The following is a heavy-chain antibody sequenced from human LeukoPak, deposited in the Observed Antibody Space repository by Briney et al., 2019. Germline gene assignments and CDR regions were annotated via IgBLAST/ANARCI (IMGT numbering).Heavy chain of an antibody. V-gene: IGHV4-38-2*02. J-gene: IGHJ6*03. D-gene: IGHD2-15*01. CDR2: IYHSGST. CDR1: GYSISSGYY. CDR3: ARTRYCSGGSCRNTDLYYYYYMDV. Sequence: SETLSLTCTVSGYSISSGYYWGWIRQPPGKGLEWIGSIYHSGSTYYNPSLKSRVTISVDTSKNQFSLKLSSVTAADTAVYYCARTRYCSGGSCRNTDLYYYYYMDVWGKGTTVTI.